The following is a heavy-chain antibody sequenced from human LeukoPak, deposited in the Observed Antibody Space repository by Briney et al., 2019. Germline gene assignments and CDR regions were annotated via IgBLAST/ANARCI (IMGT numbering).Heavy chain of an antibody. D-gene: IGHD6-13*01. J-gene: IGHJ4*02. CDR3: ARGKGDSSSWLDY. V-gene: IGHV3-30*04. CDR2: ISYDGSNK. CDR1: GFTFSSYA. Sequence: GRSLRLSCAASGFTFSSYAMHWVRQAPGKGLEWVAVISYDGSNKYYADSVKGRFTISRDNSKNTLYLQMNSLRAEDTAVYYCARGKGDSSSWLDYWGQGTLVTVSS.